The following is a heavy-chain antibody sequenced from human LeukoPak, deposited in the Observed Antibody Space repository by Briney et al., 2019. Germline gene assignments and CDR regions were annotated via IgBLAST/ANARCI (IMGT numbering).Heavy chain of an antibody. CDR3: ARGGVYIGSFFDY. J-gene: IGHJ4*02. CDR2: ITGSGGST. V-gene: IGHV3-23*01. Sequence: GGSLRLSCAASGFTFTSYAMSWVRQAPGRGLEWVSAITGSGGSTYYADSVKGRFTISRDNSKNTLYLQINSLTVDDAALYYCARGGVYIGSFFDYWGQGTLVTVSS. CDR1: GFTFTSYA. D-gene: IGHD1-26*01.